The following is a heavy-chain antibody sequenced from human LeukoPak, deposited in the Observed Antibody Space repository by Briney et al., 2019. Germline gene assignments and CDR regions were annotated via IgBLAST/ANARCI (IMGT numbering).Heavy chain of an antibody. CDR1: GYTFTSYS. D-gene: IGHD4/OR15-4a*01. J-gene: IGHJ6*02. Sequence: ASVKVSCKASGYTFTSYSISWVRQAPVQRLEWMGEISAYNVNTNYAQKLQGRVTMTTDTSTSTAYMELRSLRSDDTAVYYCAREGTLGGRPADYEYYYYYGMDVWGQGTTVTVSS. V-gene: IGHV1-18*01. CDR3: AREGTLGGRPADYEYYYYYGMDV. CDR2: ISAYNVNT.